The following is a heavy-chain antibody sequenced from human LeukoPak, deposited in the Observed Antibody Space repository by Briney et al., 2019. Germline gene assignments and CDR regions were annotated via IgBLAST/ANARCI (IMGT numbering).Heavy chain of an antibody. Sequence: ASVKVSCKASGYTFTSYYMHWVRQAPGQGLEWMGIINPSGGSTSYAQKFQGRVTMTRDTSTSTVYMELGSLGSEDTAVYYCARGGGVYCSGGSCYPEPNWFDPWGQGTLVTVSS. J-gene: IGHJ5*02. D-gene: IGHD2-15*01. V-gene: IGHV1-46*01. CDR3: ARGGGVYCSGGSCYPEPNWFDP. CDR2: INPSGGST. CDR1: GYTFTSYY.